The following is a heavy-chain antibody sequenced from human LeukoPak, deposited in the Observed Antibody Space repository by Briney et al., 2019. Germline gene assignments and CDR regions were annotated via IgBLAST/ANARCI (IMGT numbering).Heavy chain of an antibody. CDR2: IHYSGST. J-gene: IGHJ4*02. CDR1: GDSISNYY. Sequence: SETLSRTCTVSGDSISNYYWSWMRQPPGKGLEWIGNIHYSGSTEYNPSLKSRVTITVHTSKTQFSLELSSVTAADTAVYYCLREGGGYWGQGTLVTVSS. D-gene: IGHD3-10*01. V-gene: IGHV4-59*08. CDR3: LREGGGY.